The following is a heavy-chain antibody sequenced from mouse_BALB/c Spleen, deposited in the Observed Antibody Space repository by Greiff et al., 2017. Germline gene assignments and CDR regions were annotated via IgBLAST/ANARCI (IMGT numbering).Heavy chain of an antibody. D-gene: IGHD1-2*01. J-gene: IGHJ3*01. CDR3: ASYYGLAY. CDR2: IDPANGNT. V-gene: IGHV14-3*02. Sequence: EVQLQQSGAELVKPGASVKLSCTASGFNIKDTYMHWVKQRPEQGLEWIGRIDPANGNTKYDPKFQGKATITADTSSNTAYLQLSSLTSEDTAVYYCASYYGLAYWGQGTLVTVSA. CDR1: GFNIKDTY.